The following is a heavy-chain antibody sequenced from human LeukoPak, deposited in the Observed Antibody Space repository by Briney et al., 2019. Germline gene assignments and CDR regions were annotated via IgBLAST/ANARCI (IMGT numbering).Heavy chain of an antibody. CDR3: AKEDRLAAAGKNWFDP. CDR1: GFTFSSYA. Sequence: GGSLRLPCAASGFTFSSYAMSWVRQAPGEGLEWVSAISGSGGSTYYADSVKGQFTISRDNSKNTLYLQMNSLRAEDTAVYYCAKEDRLAAAGKNWFDPWGQGTLVTVSS. V-gene: IGHV3-23*01. CDR2: ISGSGGST. J-gene: IGHJ5*02. D-gene: IGHD6-13*01.